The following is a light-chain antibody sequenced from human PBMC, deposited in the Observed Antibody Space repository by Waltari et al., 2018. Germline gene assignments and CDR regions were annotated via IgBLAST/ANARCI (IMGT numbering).Light chain of an antibody. CDR2: AVR. V-gene: IGLV2-14*01. CDR3: SSYTTSSTVV. CDR1: SSDVGAYNY. Sequence: QSALTQPASVSGSPGQSITISCTGTSSDVGAYNYVSWYQQHPGNAPKLMIYAVRNRPAWFANRCSCSKSDNTASLAISGLQAEDEADYYCSSYTTSSTVVFGGGTKLTVL. J-gene: IGLJ2*01.